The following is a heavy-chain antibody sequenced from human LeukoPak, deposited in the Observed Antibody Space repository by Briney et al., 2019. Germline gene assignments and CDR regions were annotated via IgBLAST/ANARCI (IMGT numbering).Heavy chain of an antibody. CDR3: ARDKDYYDSSGYLDY. Sequence: GGSLRLSCAASGFTFSSYAMHWVRQAPGKGLEWVAVIPYDGSNKYYADSVKGRFTISRDNSKNTLYLQMNSLRAEDTAVYYCARDKDYYDSSGYLDYWGQGTLVTVSS. CDR2: IPYDGSNK. J-gene: IGHJ4*02. CDR1: GFTFSSYA. V-gene: IGHV3-30-3*01. D-gene: IGHD3-22*01.